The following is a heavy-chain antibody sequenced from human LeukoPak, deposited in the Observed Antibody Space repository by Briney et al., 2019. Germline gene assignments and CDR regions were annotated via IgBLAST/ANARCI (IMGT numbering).Heavy chain of an antibody. CDR1: GFTFSSYG. CDR2: IRYDGSNK. V-gene: IGHV3-30*02. Sequence: GGSLRLSCAASGFTFSSYGMHWVRQAPGKGLEWVAFIRYDGSNKYYADSVKGRFTISRDNSKNTLYLQMNSLRAEDTAVYYCAKDLTGGVVPAHFDYWGQGTLVTVSS. CDR3: AKDLTGGVVPAHFDY. D-gene: IGHD2-2*01. J-gene: IGHJ4*02.